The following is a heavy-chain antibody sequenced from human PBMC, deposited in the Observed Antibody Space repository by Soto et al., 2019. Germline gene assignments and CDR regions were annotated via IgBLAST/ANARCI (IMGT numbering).Heavy chain of an antibody. CDR2: MNPNSGNT. V-gene: IGHV1-8*01. J-gene: IGHJ4*02. CDR1: GYTFTSYD. D-gene: IGHD4-17*01. CDR3: ARESTTVTYYFDY. Sequence: GASVKVSCKASGYTFTSYDINWVRQATGQGLEWMGRMNPNSGNTSYAQKFQGRVTMTRDTSTSTVYTELSSLRSEVTAVYYCARESTTVTYYFDYWGQGTLVTVSS.